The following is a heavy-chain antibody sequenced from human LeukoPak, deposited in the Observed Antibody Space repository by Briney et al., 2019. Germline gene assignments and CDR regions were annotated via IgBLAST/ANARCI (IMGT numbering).Heavy chain of an antibody. D-gene: IGHD2-2*01. V-gene: IGHV3-21*01. CDR2: ISSSSSYI. CDR3: ARSLVVVPGFDY. CDR1: GFTFSSYS. Sequence: PGGSLRLSCAASGFTFSSYSMSWVRQAPRKGLEWVSSISSSSSYIYYADSVKGRFTISRDNAKNSLYLQMNSLRAEDTAVYYCARSLVVVPGFDYWGQGTLVTVSS. J-gene: IGHJ4*02.